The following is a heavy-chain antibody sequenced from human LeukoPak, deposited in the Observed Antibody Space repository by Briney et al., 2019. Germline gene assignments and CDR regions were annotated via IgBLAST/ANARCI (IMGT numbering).Heavy chain of an antibody. CDR1: GGSISSYY. CDR2: IYTSGSA. Sequence: SETLSLTCTVSGGSISSYYWSWIRRPAGKGLEWIGRIYTSGSANYNPSLKSRVTMSVDTSKNQFSLKLSSVTAADTAVYYCRVTTNEGLDYWGQGTLVTVSS. J-gene: IGHJ4*02. CDR3: RVTTNEGLDY. V-gene: IGHV4-4*07. D-gene: IGHD4-11*01.